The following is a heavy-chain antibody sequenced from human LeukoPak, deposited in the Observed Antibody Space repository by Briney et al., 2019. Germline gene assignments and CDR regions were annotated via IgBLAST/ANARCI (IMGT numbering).Heavy chain of an antibody. CDR3: AKDITPYNWNVDFDY. J-gene: IGHJ4*02. CDR1: GFTFSSYA. V-gene: IGHV3-23*01. D-gene: IGHD1-1*01. Sequence: GGSPRLSCAASGFTFSSYAMSWVRQAPGKGLEWVSAISGSGGSTYYADSVKGRFTISRDNSKNTLYLQMNSLRAEDTAVYYCAKDITPYNWNVDFDYWGQGTLVTVSS. CDR2: ISGSGGST.